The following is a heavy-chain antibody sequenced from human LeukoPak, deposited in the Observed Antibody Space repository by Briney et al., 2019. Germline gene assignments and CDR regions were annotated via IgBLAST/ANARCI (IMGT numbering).Heavy chain of an antibody. CDR1: GYTFTSYD. D-gene: IGHD2-2*01. CDR3: ARGGAGRIVVVPPAIAY. J-gene: IGHJ4*02. Sequence: ASVKVSCKASGYTFTSYDINWVRQATGQGLERMGWMNPNSGNTGYAQKFQGRVTMTRNTSISTAYMELSSLRSEDTAVYYCARGGAGRIVVVPPAIAYWGQGTLVTVSS. V-gene: IGHV1-8*01. CDR2: MNPNSGNT.